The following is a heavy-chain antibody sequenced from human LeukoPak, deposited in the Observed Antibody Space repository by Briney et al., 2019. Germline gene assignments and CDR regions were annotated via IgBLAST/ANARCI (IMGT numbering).Heavy chain of an antibody. D-gene: IGHD4-23*01. CDR2: INHSGST. V-gene: IGHV4-34*01. J-gene: IGHJ4*02. CDR1: GGSFSGYY. Sequence: SETLSLTCAVYGGSFSGYYWSWIRQPPGKGLEWIGEINHSGSTNYNPSLKSRVTISVDTSKNQFSLKLSSVTAADTAVYYCARGLSDYGGNSSCDYWGQGTLVTVSS. CDR3: ARGLSDYGGNSSCDY.